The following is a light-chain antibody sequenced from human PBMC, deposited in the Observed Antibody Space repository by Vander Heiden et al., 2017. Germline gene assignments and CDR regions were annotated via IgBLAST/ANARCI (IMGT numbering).Light chain of an antibody. J-gene: IGKJ4*01. CDR2: DAS. CDR1: QSIRRY. V-gene: IGKV3-11*01. CDR3: QQRSNWPLLT. Sequence: EIVLTQSPATLSLSPGERATLSCRASQSIRRYLAWYQQKPGQAPRLLIYDASTRATGIPARFSGSGYGTDFTLTISSLEPEDFAVYYCQQRSNWPLLTFGGGTKVDIK.